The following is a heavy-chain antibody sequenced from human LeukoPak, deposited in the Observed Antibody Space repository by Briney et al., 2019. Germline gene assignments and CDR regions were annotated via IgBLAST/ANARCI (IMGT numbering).Heavy chain of an antibody. CDR3: ARAYYDYVWGSYRPFDY. CDR2: ISSSGSTI. CDR1: GFTFSSYE. Sequence: GGSLRLSCAASGFTFSSYEMNWVRQAPGKALEWVSYISSSGSTIYYADSVKGRFTISRDNAKNSLYLQMNSLRAEDTAVYYCARAYYDYVWGSYRPFDYWGQGTLVTVSS. J-gene: IGHJ4*02. V-gene: IGHV3-48*03. D-gene: IGHD3-16*02.